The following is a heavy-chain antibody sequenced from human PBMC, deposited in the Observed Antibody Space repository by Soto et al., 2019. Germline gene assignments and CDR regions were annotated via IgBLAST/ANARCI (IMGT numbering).Heavy chain of an antibody. Sequence: QVQLQESGPGLVKPSQTLSLTCTVSGGSISSGGYYWSWIRQHPGKGLEWIGYIYYSGSSYYNPSLKSRVTISVDTSKNQFALKLSSVTAADTAVYYCARSVASSGQFDYWGQGTLVTVSS. CDR1: GGSISSGGYY. D-gene: IGHD3-22*01. V-gene: IGHV4-31*03. J-gene: IGHJ4*02. CDR2: IYYSGSS. CDR3: ARSVASSGQFDY.